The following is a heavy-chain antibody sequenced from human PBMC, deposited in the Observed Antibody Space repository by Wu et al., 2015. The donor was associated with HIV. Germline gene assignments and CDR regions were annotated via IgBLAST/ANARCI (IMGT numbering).Heavy chain of an antibody. CDR2: INPNSGGT. CDR3: ARIRSYYDSWAAFQH. Sequence: QVQLVQSGAEVKKPGASVKVSCKASGYTFTGYYMHWVRQAPGQGLEWMGWINPNSGGTNYAQKFQGRVTMTRDTSISTAYMELSRLRSDDTAVYYCARIRSYYDSWAAFQHWGQGTLVTVSS. D-gene: IGHD3-22*01. V-gene: IGHV1-2*02. CDR1: GYTFTGYY. J-gene: IGHJ1*01.